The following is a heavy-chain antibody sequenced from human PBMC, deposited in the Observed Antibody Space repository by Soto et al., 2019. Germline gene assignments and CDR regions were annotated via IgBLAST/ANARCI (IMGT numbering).Heavy chain of an antibody. D-gene: IGHD6-19*01. CDR1: GFTFKESA. V-gene: IGHV3-23*01. CDR3: AKGRGSGWAWYFDN. Sequence: HPGGSLRLSCEAAGFTFKESAMNWVRQAPGKGLEWVASISDTGASTWYAESVRGRLSISRDNSKNTLYLQMNSLRGEDTAVYYCAKGRGSGWAWYFDNWGQGTLVTAPQ. J-gene: IGHJ4*02. CDR2: ISDTGAST.